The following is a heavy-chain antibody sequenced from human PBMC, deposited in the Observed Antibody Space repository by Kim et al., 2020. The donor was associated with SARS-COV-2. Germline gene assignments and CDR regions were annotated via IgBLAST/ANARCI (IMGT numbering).Heavy chain of an antibody. CDR3: ARENGPIAVAGSYYYGMDV. V-gene: IGHV1-3*01. CDR2: INAGNGNT. D-gene: IGHD6-19*01. Sequence: ASVKVSCKASGYTFTSYAMHWVRQAPGQRLEWMGWINAGNGNTKYSQKFQGRVTITRDTSASTAYMELSSLRSEDTAVYYCARENGPIAVAGSYYYGMDVWGQGTTVTVSS. CDR1: GYTFTSYA. J-gene: IGHJ6*02.